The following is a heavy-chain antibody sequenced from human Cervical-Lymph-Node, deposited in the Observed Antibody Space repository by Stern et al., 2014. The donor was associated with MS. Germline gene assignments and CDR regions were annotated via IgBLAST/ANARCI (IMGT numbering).Heavy chain of an antibody. J-gene: IGHJ4*02. CDR3: ARDRHYYDSSGYRYYFDY. Sequence: QLVQSGGGLVKPGGSLRLSCAASGFTFSDYYMSWIRQAPGKVLEWVSYISSSGSTIYYADSVKGRFTISRDNAKNSLYLQMNSLRAEDTAVYYCARDRHYYDSSGYRYYFDYWGQGTLVTVSS. CDR2: ISSSGSTI. V-gene: IGHV3-11*01. D-gene: IGHD3-22*01. CDR1: GFTFSDYY.